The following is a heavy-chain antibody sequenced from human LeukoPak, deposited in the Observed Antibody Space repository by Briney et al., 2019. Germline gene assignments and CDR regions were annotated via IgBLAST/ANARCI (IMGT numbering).Heavy chain of an antibody. D-gene: IGHD6-19*01. J-gene: IGHJ4*02. CDR2: INHSGGT. V-gene: IGHV4-34*01. Sequence: SETLSLTCAVYGGSFSGYYWNWIRQPPGKGLEWIGEINHSGGTNYNPSLKSRVTISVDTSKNQFSLKLSSVTAADTAVYYCAVTGWYGYYFDYWGQGTLVTVYS. CDR3: AVTGWYGYYFDY. CDR1: GGSFSGYY.